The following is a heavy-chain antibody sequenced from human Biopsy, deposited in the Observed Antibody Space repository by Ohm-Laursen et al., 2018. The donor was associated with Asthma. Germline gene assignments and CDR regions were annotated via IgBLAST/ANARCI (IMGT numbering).Heavy chain of an antibody. CDR2: VSPDGHNK. V-gene: IGHV3-30*03. CDR3: AIQSGEDYGDSCGFDI. D-gene: IGHD4-17*01. CDR1: GFVFSQCG. J-gene: IGHJ3*02. Sequence: SLRLSCAASGFVFSQCGMYWVRQGPGKGLEWVAFVSPDGHNKYYEDSVKGRFTISRDNSRNRLYLQINRLTVEDSAVYFCAIQSGEDYGDSCGFDIWGQGTKVAVSS.